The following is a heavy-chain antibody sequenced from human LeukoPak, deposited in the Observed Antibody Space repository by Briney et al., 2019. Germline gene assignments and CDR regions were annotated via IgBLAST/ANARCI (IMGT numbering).Heavy chain of an antibody. V-gene: IGHV3-48*01. J-gene: IGHJ4*02. Sequence: PGGSLRLSCAASGFTFSSYSMKWVRQAPGKGLEWISYISSSSSTIYYADSVKGRFTISRGNAENSLYLQMNSLRAEDTAVYFCAGADYSGSYYADYWGQGTLVTVSS. CDR3: AGADYSGSYYADY. CDR2: ISSSSSTI. D-gene: IGHD1-26*01. CDR1: GFTFSSYS.